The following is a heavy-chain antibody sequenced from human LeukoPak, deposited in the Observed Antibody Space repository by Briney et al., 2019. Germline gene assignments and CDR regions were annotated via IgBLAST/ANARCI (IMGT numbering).Heavy chain of an antibody. CDR2: IRYDGSNK. D-gene: IGHD4-11*01. V-gene: IGHV3-30*02. Sequence: PGGSLRLSCAASGFTFSSYAMHWVRQAPGKGLEWVAFIRYDGSNKYYADSVKGRFTISRDNSKNTLYLQMNSLRAEDTAVYYCAKDKELYSNYFDYWGQGTLVTVSS. J-gene: IGHJ4*02. CDR1: GFTFSSYA. CDR3: AKDKELYSNYFDY.